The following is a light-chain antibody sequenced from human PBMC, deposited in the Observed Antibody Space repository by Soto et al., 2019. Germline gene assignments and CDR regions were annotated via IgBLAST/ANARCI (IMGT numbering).Light chain of an antibody. V-gene: IGLV1-44*01. CDR1: GSNIGSNT. Sequence: QAVVTQPPSASGTPGQRVTISCSGSGSNIGSNTVNWYQQLPGTAPKLLIYSNNQRPSGVPDRFSGSKSGTSASLAISGLQSEDEADYYCAAWDDSLNALCVFGTGTKLTVL. J-gene: IGLJ1*01. CDR3: AAWDDSLNALCV. CDR2: SNN.